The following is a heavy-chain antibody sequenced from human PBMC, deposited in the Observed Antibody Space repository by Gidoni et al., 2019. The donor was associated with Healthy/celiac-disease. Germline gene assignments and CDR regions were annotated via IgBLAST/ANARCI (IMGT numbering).Heavy chain of an antibody. CDR3: VRVLWSGHINY. J-gene: IGHJ4*02. Sequence: RLDWIGHIYHSGKTYDNLSLKSRVTMSVDTSKNQFSLKLTSMTAADTATYYCVRVLWSGHINYWGQGTLVTVSS. D-gene: IGHD3-3*01. CDR2: IYHSGKT. V-gene: IGHV4-38-2*02.